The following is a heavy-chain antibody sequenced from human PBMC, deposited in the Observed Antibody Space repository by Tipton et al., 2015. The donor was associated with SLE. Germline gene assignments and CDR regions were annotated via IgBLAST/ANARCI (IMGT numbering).Heavy chain of an antibody. CDR1: GFTVSSNY. Sequence: SLRLSCAASGFTVSSNYMSWVRQAPGKGLEWVSVIYSGGSTYYADSVKGRFTISRDNSKNTLYLQMNSLRAEDTAVYYCAGDPYSSSSTWYYGMDVWGQGTTVTVSS. V-gene: IGHV3-53*05. D-gene: IGHD6-13*01. CDR2: IYSGGST. CDR3: AGDPYSSSSTWYYGMDV. J-gene: IGHJ6*02.